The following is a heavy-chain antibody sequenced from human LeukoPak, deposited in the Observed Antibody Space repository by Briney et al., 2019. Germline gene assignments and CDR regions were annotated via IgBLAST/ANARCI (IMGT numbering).Heavy chain of an antibody. D-gene: IGHD3-10*01. J-gene: IGHJ3*02. CDR1: GGTFSSYA. CDR2: IIPIFGTA. Sequence: ASVKVSCKASGGTFSSYAISWVRQAPGQGLEWMGGIIPIFGTANYAQNFQGRVTITADKSTSTAYMELSSLRSEDTAVYYCARDLRWFDLFDIWGQGTMVTVSS. CDR3: ARDLRWFDLFDI. V-gene: IGHV1-69*06.